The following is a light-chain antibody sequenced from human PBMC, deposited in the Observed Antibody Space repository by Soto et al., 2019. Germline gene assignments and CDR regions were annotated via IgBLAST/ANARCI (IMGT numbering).Light chain of an antibody. CDR3: QQYGKT. Sequence: EIVMTQSPATLSVSPGERASRSCRASQSVSSYLAWYQQKPGQAPRLLIYGASSRATGIPDRFSGSGSGTDFTLTISRLEPEDFAVYYCQQYGKTFGQGTKVDI. V-gene: IGKV3-20*01. CDR1: QSVSSY. CDR2: GAS. J-gene: IGKJ1*01.